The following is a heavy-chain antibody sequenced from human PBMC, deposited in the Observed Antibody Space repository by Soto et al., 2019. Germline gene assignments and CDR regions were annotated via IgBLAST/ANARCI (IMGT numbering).Heavy chain of an antibody. J-gene: IGHJ4*02. CDR3: AKVVGAAALVGIDY. Sequence: EVQLLESGGGLVQPGGSLRLSCRAAGFTFSSHAMNWVRQAPGKGLEWVSSISGNGGETYYADDVKGRYTFSRDNSENTLYLQMNSLRAEDTAEYYCAKVVGAAALVGIDYWGQGTLVTVSS. CDR1: GFTFSSHA. D-gene: IGHD2-15*01. CDR2: ISGNGGET. V-gene: IGHV3-23*01.